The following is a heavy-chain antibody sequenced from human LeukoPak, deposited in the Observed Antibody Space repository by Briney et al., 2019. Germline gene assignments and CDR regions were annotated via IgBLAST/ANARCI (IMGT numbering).Heavy chain of an antibody. CDR3: ASGRGSGSYYSPISSDY. V-gene: IGHV4-30-2*01. CDR2: IYHSGST. D-gene: IGHD3-10*01. Sequence: SETLSLTCAVSGGSISSGGYSWSWIRQPPGKGLEWIGYIYHSGSTYYNPSLKSRVTISVDRSKNQFSLKLSSVTAADTAVYYCASGRGSGSYYSPISSDYWGQGTLVTVSS. J-gene: IGHJ4*02. CDR1: GGSISSGGYS.